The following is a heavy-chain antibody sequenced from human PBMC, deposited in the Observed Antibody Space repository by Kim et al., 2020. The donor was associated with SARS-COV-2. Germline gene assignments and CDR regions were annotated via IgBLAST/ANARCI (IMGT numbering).Heavy chain of an antibody. V-gene: IGHV1-3*01. J-gene: IGHJ4*02. CDR3: ARDITMVRGPLDY. D-gene: IGHD3-10*01. Sequence: YAQKFQGRVTITRDTSASTAYMELSSLRSEDTAVYYCARDITMVRGPLDYWGQGTLVTVSS.